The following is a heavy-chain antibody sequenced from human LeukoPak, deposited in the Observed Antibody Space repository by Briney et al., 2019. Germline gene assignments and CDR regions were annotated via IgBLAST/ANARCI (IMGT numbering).Heavy chain of an antibody. V-gene: IGHV4-59*01. CDR2: IYYSGST. J-gene: IGHJ3*02. CDR1: GGSISSYY. Sequence: SETLSLTCTVSGGSISSYYWSWIRQLPGKGLEWIGYIYYSGSTNYNPSLKSRVTISVDTSKNQFSLKLSSVTAADTAVYYCARQIAATAHRYRCCAFDIWGQGTMVTVSS. D-gene: IGHD2-15*01. CDR3: ARQIAATAHRYRCCAFDI.